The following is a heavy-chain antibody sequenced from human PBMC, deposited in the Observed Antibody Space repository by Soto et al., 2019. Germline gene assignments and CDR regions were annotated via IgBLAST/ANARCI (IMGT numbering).Heavy chain of an antibody. V-gene: IGHV4-59*08. CDR3: ATYTRGGGGRGY. Sequence: QVQLQESGPGLVKPSETLSLTCTVSGASISRDHWNWIRQPPGKGLEWIGDYSGSTNYNPSLKSRATISGDTSKIQVSLKLSSVTAADTAVYFCATYTRGGGGRGYWGQGTLVTVSS. D-gene: IGHD3-16*01. CDR1: GASISRDH. J-gene: IGHJ4*02. CDR2: YSGST.